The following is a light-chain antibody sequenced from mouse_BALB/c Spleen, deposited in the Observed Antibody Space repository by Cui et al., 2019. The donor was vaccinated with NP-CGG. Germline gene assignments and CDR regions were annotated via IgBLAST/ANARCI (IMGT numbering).Light chain of an antibody. J-gene: IGLJ1*01. CDR1: TGAVTTSNY. CDR3: ALWYSNHWV. CDR2: GTN. Sequence: QAVVPQASALTTSPGETVTFTCRSSTGAVTTSNYANWVQEKPDHLFTGLIGGTNNRAPGVPARFSGSLIGDKAALTITGAQTEDEAIYFCALWYSNHWVFGGGTKLTVL. V-gene: IGLV1*01.